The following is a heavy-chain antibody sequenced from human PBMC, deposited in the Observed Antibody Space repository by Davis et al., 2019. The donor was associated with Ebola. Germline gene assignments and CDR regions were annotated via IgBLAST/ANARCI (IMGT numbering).Heavy chain of an antibody. CDR2: ISSSSSYT. V-gene: IGHV3-11*06. Sequence: PGGSLRLSCAASGFTFSDYYMSWIRQAPGKGLEWVSYISSSSSYTNYADSVKGRFTISRDNSKNTLYLQMNSLRAEDTAVYYCAKHQNGSFHYWGQGTLVTVSS. J-gene: IGHJ4*02. CDR1: GFTFSDYY. D-gene: IGHD1-1*01. CDR3: AKHQNGSFHY.